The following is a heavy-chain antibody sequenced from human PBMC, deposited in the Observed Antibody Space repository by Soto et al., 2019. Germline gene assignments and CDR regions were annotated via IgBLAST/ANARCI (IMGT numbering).Heavy chain of an antibody. V-gene: IGHV1-69*02. CDR2: IIPILGIA. D-gene: IGHD2-2*01. CDR1: GSTFSSYT. J-gene: IGHJ3*02. CDR3: ASLYCSSTSCLNAFDI. Sequence: ASVKVSCKASGSTFSSYTISWVRQAPGQGLEWMGRIIPILGIANYAQKFQGRVTITADKSTSTAYTELSSLRSEDTAVYYRASLYCSSTSCLNAFDIWGQGTMVTVSS.